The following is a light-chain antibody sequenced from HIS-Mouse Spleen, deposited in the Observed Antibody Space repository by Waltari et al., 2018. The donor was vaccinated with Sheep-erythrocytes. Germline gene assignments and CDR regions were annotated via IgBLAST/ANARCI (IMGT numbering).Light chain of an antibody. CDR2: QDS. CDR1: KLGDKY. V-gene: IGLV3-1*01. J-gene: IGLJ2*01. Sequence: SYELTQPPSVSVSPGQTASITCWGDKLGDKYACWYQQQPGQSPVRVIYQDSKRSSGVPARFSGSNSGNTATLTRSGTQAMDEADYYCQAWDSSHVVFGGGTKLTVL. CDR3: QAWDSSHVV.